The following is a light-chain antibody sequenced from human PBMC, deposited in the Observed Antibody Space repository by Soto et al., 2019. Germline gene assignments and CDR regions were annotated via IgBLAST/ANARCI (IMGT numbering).Light chain of an antibody. J-gene: IGKJ1*01. CDR3: QQYSRPWT. CDR2: WAS. Sequence: DIVMTQSPDSLAVSLGERATINCKSSQSVLYSSNNKNYLAWYQQKPGQPPKLLIYWASTRESGVPDRFSGHGSGKDFTLTISRQPADDVAVRFLQQYSRPWTFGQGTKVAVK. CDR1: QSVLYSSNNKNY. V-gene: IGKV4-1*01.